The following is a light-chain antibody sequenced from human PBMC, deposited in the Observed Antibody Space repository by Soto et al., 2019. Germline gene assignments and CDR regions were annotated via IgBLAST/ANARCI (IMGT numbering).Light chain of an antibody. CDR3: QQRSNWPRT. CDR1: QSVSSY. V-gene: IGKV3-11*01. J-gene: IGKJ1*01. Sequence: EIVLTLSPATLSLSPGERATLSCRASQSVSSYLAWYQQKPGQAPRLLIYDASNRATGIPARFSGSGSGTDFTLTISSLEPEDFVVYYCQQRSNWPRTFGQGTKV. CDR2: DAS.